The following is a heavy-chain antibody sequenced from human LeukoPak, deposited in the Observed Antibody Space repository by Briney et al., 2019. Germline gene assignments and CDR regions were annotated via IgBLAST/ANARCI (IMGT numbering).Heavy chain of an antibody. V-gene: IGHV1-2*02. J-gene: IGHJ6*03. CDR2: ISPNSGGT. Sequence: ASVKVSCKASGYMFTDFYLHWVRQAPGQGLEWMGWISPNSGGTNYAQKFQGRVTMTRDTSISTAYMELSRLRSDDTAVYYCARGFRVIWNYYYYYMDVWGKWTTVTVSS. CDR1: GYMFTDFY. D-gene: IGHD3-3*01. CDR3: ARGFRVIWNYYYYYMDV.